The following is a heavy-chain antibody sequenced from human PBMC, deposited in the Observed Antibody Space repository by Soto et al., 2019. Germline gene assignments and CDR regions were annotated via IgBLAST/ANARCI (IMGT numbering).Heavy chain of an antibody. V-gene: IGHV3-48*02. CDR1: GFTFSSYE. J-gene: IGHJ4*02. Sequence: VGSLRLSCAASGFTFSSYEMNWVRQAPGKGPEWVSYISSSSSTIYYTDSVKGRFTISRYNAKNSLYLQMNSLRDEDTAVYYCARDLIAVAGLSDYWGQGTLVTVSS. D-gene: IGHD6-19*01. CDR3: ARDLIAVAGLSDY. CDR2: ISSSSSTI.